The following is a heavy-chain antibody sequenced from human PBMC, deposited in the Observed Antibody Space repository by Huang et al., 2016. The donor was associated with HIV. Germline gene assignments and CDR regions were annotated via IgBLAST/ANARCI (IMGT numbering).Heavy chain of an antibody. CDR2: MAYDGTTK. CDR1: GFPFSDYG. J-gene: IGHJ5*02. Sequence: QVQLVESGGGVVQPGGSLRLSCATSGFPFSDYGLHWVRQTPGKGLEWVAFMAYDGTTKVYADSVEGRCTVSRDNSKSTLYLQMNSLRLEDTSIYYCLKDQVGPWGQGTLVTVSS. D-gene: IGHD3-10*01. CDR3: LKDQVGP. V-gene: IGHV3-30*02.